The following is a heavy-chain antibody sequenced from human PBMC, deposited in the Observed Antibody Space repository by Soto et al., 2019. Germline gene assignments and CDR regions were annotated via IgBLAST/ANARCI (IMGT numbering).Heavy chain of an antibody. V-gene: IGHV4-34*01. CDR1: GGSFSGYY. Sequence: QVQLQQWGAGLLKPSETLSLTCAVYGGSFSGYYWSWIRQPPGKGLEWIGEINHSGSTNYNPSLKSRVTISVDTSKNQFSLKLSSVTAADTAVYSCARHYYGSGSQFNYWGQGTLVTVSS. CDR2: INHSGST. CDR3: ARHYYGSGSQFNY. D-gene: IGHD3-10*01. J-gene: IGHJ4*02.